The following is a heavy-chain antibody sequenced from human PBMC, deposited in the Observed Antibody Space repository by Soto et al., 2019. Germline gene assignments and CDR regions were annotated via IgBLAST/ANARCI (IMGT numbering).Heavy chain of an antibody. Sequence: QLQVQESGSGLVKPSQTLSLTCAVSGVSISSGGYSWSWIRQPPGKGLEWIGYIYHSGSTFYNPYLKGRVTISTDKSKNQFYLKLSSVTAADTAVYYCARVVVPRPIWCYHWFDPWGQGNLVTVSS. CDR1: GVSISSGGYS. J-gene: IGHJ5*02. D-gene: IGHD2-2*01. CDR3: ARVVVPRPIWCYHWFDP. V-gene: IGHV4-30-2*01. CDR2: IYHSGST.